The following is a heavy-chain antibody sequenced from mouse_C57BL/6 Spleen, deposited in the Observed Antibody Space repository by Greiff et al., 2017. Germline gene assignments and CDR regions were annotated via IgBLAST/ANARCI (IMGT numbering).Heavy chain of an antibody. Sequence: EVQLQQSGPELVKPGASVKMSCKASGYTFTDYYMHWVKQSHGKSLEWIGYIYPNNGGNGYNQKFKGKATLTVDKSSSTAYMQRRSLTSEDSAVYYCAFTTVVARRLDVWGAGNTVTVSS. CDR3: AFTTVVARRLDV. V-gene: IGHV1-34*01. D-gene: IGHD1-1*01. CDR1: GYTFTDYY. CDR2: IYPNNGGN. J-gene: IGHJ1*01.